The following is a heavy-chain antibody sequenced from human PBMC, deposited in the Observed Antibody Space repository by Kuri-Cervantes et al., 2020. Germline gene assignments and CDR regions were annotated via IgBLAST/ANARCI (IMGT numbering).Heavy chain of an antibody. CDR1: GGSFSVYY. D-gene: IGHD6-13*01. Sequence: GSLRLSCTIYGGSFSVYYWTWIPQPPGKGLECIGEIIHSGGTNYNPSLKSRVTISVETSKNQFSLKLSSVTAADTAVYYCARARIATKRYMDVWGKGTTVTVSS. V-gene: IGHV4-34*12. J-gene: IGHJ6*03. CDR2: IIHSGGT. CDR3: ARARIATKRYMDV.